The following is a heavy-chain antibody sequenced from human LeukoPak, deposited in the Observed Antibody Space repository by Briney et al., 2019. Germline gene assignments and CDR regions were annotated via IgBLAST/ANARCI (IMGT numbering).Heavy chain of an antibody. CDR1: GGSISSSDYY. CDR2: INYSGKT. CDR3: ARRPIVVLPGAMSGWFDP. Sequence: SETLSLTCSVSGGSISSSDYYWGWIRQPPGKGLEWIGSINYSGKTYYSPSLKSRVSISVDTSKNQFFLRLYSVTAADTAVYYCARRPIVVLPGAMSGWFDPWGQGTLVTVSS. J-gene: IGHJ5*02. D-gene: IGHD2-2*01. V-gene: IGHV4-39*01.